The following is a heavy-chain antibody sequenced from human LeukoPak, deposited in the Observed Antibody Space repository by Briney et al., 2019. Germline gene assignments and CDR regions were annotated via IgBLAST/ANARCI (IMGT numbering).Heavy chain of an antibody. D-gene: IGHD1-14*01. V-gene: IGHV1-69*13. J-gene: IGHJ4*02. CDR3: AREGHTPHTLDY. CDR1: GGTFSSYA. CDR2: IIPIFGTA. Sequence: SVKVSCKASGGTFSSYAISWVRQAPGQGLEWMGGIIPIFGTANYAQKSQGRVTITADESTSTAYMELSSLRSEDTAVYYCAREGHTPHTLDYWGQGTLVTVSS.